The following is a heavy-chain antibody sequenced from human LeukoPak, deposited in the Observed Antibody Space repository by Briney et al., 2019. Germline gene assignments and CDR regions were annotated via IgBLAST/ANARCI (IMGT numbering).Heavy chain of an antibody. J-gene: IGHJ4*02. CDR3: ARLEDITGFDY. CDR1: GYTFTGYY. CDR2: MNPNSGNT. D-gene: IGHD2-15*01. Sequence: ASVKVSCKASGYTFTGYYMHWVRQATGQGLEWMGWMNPNSGNTGYAQKFQGRVTMTRNTSISTAYMELSSLRSEDTAVYYCARLEDITGFDYWGQGTLVTVSS. V-gene: IGHV1-8*02.